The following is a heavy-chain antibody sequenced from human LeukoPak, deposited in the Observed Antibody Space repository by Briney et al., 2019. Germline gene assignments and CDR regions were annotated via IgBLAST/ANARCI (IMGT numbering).Heavy chain of an antibody. V-gene: IGHV4-34*01. D-gene: IGHD3-3*01. CDR2: INHSGST. CDR3: ARGHFVLRFLEWSHRSQWFDP. CDR1: GGSFSGYY. J-gene: IGHJ5*02. Sequence: PSETLSLTCAVYGGSFSGYYWSWIRQPPGKGLEWIGEINHSGSTNYNPSLKSRVTISVDTSKNQFSLKLSSVTAADTAVYYCARGHFVLRFLEWSHRSQWFDPWGQGTLVTVSS.